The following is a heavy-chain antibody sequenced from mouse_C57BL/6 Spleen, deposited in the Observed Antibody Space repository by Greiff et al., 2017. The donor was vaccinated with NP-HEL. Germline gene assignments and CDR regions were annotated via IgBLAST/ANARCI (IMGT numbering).Heavy chain of an antibody. J-gene: IGHJ3*01. Sequence: DVMLVESGGGLVKPGGSLKLSCAASGFTFSDYGMHWVRQAPEKGLEWVAYISSGSSTIYYADTVKGRFTISRDNAKNTLFLQMTSLRSEDTAMYYCARKDDGYSPFAYWGQGTLVTVSA. D-gene: IGHD2-3*01. CDR2: ISSGSSTI. CDR1: GFTFSDYG. V-gene: IGHV5-17*01. CDR3: ARKDDGYSPFAY.